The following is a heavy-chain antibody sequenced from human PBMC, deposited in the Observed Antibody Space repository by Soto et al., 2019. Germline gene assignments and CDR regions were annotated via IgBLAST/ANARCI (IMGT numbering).Heavy chain of an antibody. D-gene: IGHD6-19*01. Sequence: QMQLQGSGPGLVKPSETLSLTCAVSGASISAEQRWTWVRQTPGKGLEWIGEIHHSGITRTNPSLRSRVTMSVDKSRNQFFLNLYHVTAADTAAYYCARGFGWYAMDYWGQGTQVIVS. J-gene: IGHJ4*02. V-gene: IGHV4-4*02. CDR2: IHHSGIT. CDR3: ARGFGWYAMDY. CDR1: GASISAEQR.